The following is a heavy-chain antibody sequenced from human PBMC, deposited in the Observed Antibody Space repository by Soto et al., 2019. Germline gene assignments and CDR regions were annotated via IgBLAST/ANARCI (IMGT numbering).Heavy chain of an antibody. CDR2: IYYSGST. Sequence: SETLSLTCTVSGVSISSYYWSWIRQPPGKVLEWIGYIYYSGSTNYTPSLKSRVTISVDTSKNQFSLKLSSVTAADTAVYYCARGADPLLWFGEASGTYNWFDPWGQGTLVTVSS. CDR1: GVSISSYY. V-gene: IGHV4-59*01. CDR3: ARGADPLLWFGEASGTYNWFDP. J-gene: IGHJ5*02. D-gene: IGHD3-10*01.